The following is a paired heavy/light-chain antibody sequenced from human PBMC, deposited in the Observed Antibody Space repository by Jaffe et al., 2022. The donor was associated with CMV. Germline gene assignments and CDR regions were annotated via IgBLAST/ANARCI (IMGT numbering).Light chain of an antibody. CDR1: QSISSY. CDR3: QQSYSTPQ. CDR2: AAS. V-gene: IGKV1-39*01. J-gene: IGKJ2*01. Sequence: DIQMTQSPSSLSASVGDRVTITCRASQSISSYLNWYQQKPGKAPKLLIYAASSLQSGVPSRFSGSGSGTDFTLTISSLQPEDFATYYCQQSYSTPQFGQGTKLEIK.
Heavy chain of an antibody. CDR1: GFTFSDYY. J-gene: IGHJ4*02. CDR3: AREGIAVAGTCFDY. CDR2: ISSSGSTI. V-gene: IGHV3-11*01. D-gene: IGHD6-19*01. Sequence: QVQLVESGGGLVKPGGSLRLSCAASGFTFSDYYMSWIRQAPGKGLEWVSYISSSGSTIYYADSVKGRFTISRDNAKNSLYLQMNSLRAEDTAVYYCAREGIAVAGTCFDYWGQGTLVTVSS.